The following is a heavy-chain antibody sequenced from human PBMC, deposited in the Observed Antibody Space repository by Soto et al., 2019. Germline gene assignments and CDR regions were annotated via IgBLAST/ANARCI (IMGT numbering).Heavy chain of an antibody. CDR2: ISGSATST. V-gene: IGHV3-23*01. Sequence: QPGGSLRLSCAASGFTFSSYSVSWVRQAPGKGLEWVSGISGSATSTYYADSVKGRFTISRDNSKSTMYLRMNSLRAEDTAIYYCAKDVMYSNTLYYFDYWAQGTLVTVSS. D-gene: IGHD6-13*01. CDR1: GFTFSSYS. CDR3: AKDVMYSNTLYYFDY. J-gene: IGHJ4*02.